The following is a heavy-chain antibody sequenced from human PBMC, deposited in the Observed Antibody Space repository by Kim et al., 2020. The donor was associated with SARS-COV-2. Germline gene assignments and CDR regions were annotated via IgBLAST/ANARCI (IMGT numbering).Heavy chain of an antibody. CDR2: ISGSGGST. Sequence: GGSLRLSCAASGFTFSSYAMSWVRQAPGKGLEWVSAISGSGGSTYYADSVKGRFTISRDNSKNTLYLQMNSLRAEDTAVYYCAKGVHYYDSSGYYFDYWGQGTLVTVSS. D-gene: IGHD3-22*01. CDR1: GFTFSSYA. CDR3: AKGVHYYDSSGYYFDY. J-gene: IGHJ4*02. V-gene: IGHV3-23*01.